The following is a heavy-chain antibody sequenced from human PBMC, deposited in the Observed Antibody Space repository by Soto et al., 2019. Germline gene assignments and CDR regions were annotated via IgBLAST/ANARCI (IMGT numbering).Heavy chain of an antibody. CDR3: ARGVTTVTTIDY. CDR1: GGSISSGGYS. V-gene: IGHV4-30-2*01. Sequence: QLQLQESGSGLVKPSQTLSLTCAVSGGSISSGGYSWSWIRQPPGKGLEWIGYIYHSGSTYYNPSRKSRVTISVDRSKHQFSLKLSSVTAADTAVYYCARGVTTVTTIDYWGQGTLVTVSS. D-gene: IGHD4-17*01. CDR2: IYHSGST. J-gene: IGHJ4*02.